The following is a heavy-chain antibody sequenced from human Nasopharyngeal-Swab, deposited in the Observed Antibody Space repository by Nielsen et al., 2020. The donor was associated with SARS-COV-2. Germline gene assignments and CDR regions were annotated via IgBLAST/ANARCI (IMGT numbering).Heavy chain of an antibody. D-gene: IGHD6-19*01. Sequence: SVKVSCKASGFTLTSSAVQWVRQARGQRLEWIGWIVVGSGNTNYAQKFQERVTITRDMSTSTAYMELSSLRSEDTAVYYCAATRSSGWSHYYYYYMDVWGKGTTVTVSS. CDR2: IVVGSGNT. CDR3: AATRSSGWSHYYYYYMDV. J-gene: IGHJ6*03. V-gene: IGHV1-58*01. CDR1: GFTLTSSA.